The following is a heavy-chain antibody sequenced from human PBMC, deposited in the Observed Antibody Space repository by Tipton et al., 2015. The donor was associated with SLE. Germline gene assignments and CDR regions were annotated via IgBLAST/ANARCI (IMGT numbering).Heavy chain of an antibody. CDR2: ISSSSSYI. CDR3: ARKGGSSWCLDY. Sequence: QLVQSGGGVVQPGRSLRLSCAASGFTFSSYSMNWVRQAPGKGLEWVSSISSSSSYIYYADSVKGRFTISRDNVKNSLYLQMNSLRAEDTAVYYCARKGGSSWCLDYWGQGTLVTVSS. V-gene: IGHV3-21*01. J-gene: IGHJ4*02. CDR1: GFTFSSYS. D-gene: IGHD6-13*01.